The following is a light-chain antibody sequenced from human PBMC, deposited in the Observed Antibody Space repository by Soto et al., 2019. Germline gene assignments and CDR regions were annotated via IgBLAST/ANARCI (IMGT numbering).Light chain of an antibody. CDR2: EAS. J-gene: IGKJ4*01. V-gene: IGKV3-11*01. CDR3: QQRSSWPLT. Sequence: EIVLTQSPATLSLSPGERATLSCRASQSVSSSLAWYQQKPGQTPRLLIYEASNRATGIPARFSGSGSGTDFTLTVSSLEPEDFAVYYCQQRSSWPLTFGGGTKVAIK. CDR1: QSVSSS.